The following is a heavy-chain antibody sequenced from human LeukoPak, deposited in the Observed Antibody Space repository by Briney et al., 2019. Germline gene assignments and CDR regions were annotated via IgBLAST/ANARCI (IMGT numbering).Heavy chain of an antibody. CDR1: GYTFTSYD. V-gene: IGHV1-8*01. CDR3: ARSYYYGSGSYHFPDHYYYMDV. D-gene: IGHD3-10*01. Sequence: ASVKVSCKASGYTFTSYDINWVRQATGQGLEWMGWMNPNSGNTGYAQKFQGRVTMTRNTSISTAYMELSSLGSEDTAVYYCARSYYYGSGSYHFPDHYYYMDVWGKGTTVTISS. CDR2: MNPNSGNT. J-gene: IGHJ6*03.